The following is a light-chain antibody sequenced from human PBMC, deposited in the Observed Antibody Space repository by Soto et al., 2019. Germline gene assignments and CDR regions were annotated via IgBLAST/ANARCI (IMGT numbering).Light chain of an antibody. Sequence: QSVLTQPRSVSGSPGQSVTISCTGTSSDVGGYNFVSWYQHHPGKAPKLIIYNVIQRPSRVPDRFSASKSDNTASLTISGLQAEDEADYYCCSYAGSYTYVFGTGTKVTVL. V-gene: IGLV2-11*01. CDR2: NVI. J-gene: IGLJ1*01. CDR3: CSYAGSYTYV. CDR1: SSDVGGYNF.